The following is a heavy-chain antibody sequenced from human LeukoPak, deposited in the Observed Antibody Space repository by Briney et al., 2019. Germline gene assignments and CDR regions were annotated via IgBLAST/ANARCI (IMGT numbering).Heavy chain of an antibody. J-gene: IGHJ6*02. V-gene: IGHV3-48*04. CDR3: ARDRRAVAAAGTENPNYYYYGMDV. CDR2: ISSSSSTI. D-gene: IGHD6-13*01. CDR1: GFTFSGYS. Sequence: GGSLRLSCTASGFTFSGYSMNWVRQAPGKGLEWVSYISSSSSTIYYADSVKGRFTISRVNAKNSLYLQMNSLRAEDTAVYYCARDRRAVAAAGTENPNYYYYGMDVWGQGTTVTVSS.